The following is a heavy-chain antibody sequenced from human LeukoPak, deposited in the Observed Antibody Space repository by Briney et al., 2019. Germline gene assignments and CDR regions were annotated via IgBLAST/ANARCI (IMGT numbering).Heavy chain of an antibody. V-gene: IGHV4-39*01. CDR1: GGSISSSSYY. D-gene: IGHD5-24*01. CDR2: IYYSGST. J-gene: IGHJ3*01. Sequence: SETLSLTCTVSGGSISSSSYYWGWIRQPPGKGLEWIGSIYYSGSTYYNPSLKSRVTISLDTSKNQFSLKLSSVTAADTAVYYCARPDDGAFDLWGQGTMVTVST. CDR3: ARPDDGAFDL.